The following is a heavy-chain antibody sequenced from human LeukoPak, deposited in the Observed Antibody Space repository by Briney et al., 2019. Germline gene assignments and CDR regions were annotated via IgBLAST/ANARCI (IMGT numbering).Heavy chain of an antibody. CDR1: GGSISIYY. CDR2: IYYSGST. CDR3: ARDRGYYYYYMDV. D-gene: IGHD3-10*01. Sequence: SETLSLTCTVAGGSISIYYCSWVRQPPGKGLEWIGYIYYSGSTNYNPSLKSRVTISVDTSKNQFSLKLSSVTAADTAVYYCARDRGYYYYYMDVWGKGTTVTVSS. V-gene: IGHV4-59*01. J-gene: IGHJ6*03.